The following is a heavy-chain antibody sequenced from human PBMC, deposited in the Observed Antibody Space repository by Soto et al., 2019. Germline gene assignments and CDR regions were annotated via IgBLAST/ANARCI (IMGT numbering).Heavy chain of an antibody. J-gene: IGHJ5*02. CDR3: ARGYYGSGSYHWFDP. CDR2: INSDGSST. Sequence: GGSLRLSCAASGFTFSSYWMHWVRQAPGKGLVWVSRINSDGSSTSYADSVKGRFTISRDNAKNTLYLQMNSLRAEDTAVYYCARGYYGSGSYHWFDPWGQGTLVTVSS. CDR1: GFTFSSYW. D-gene: IGHD3-10*01. V-gene: IGHV3-74*01.